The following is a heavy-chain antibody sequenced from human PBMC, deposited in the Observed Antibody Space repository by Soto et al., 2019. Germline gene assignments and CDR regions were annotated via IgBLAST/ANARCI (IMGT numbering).Heavy chain of an antibody. CDR3: ARSAAAGTCYYYYGMDV. CDR2: INPNSGGT. D-gene: IGHD6-13*01. Sequence: QVQLVQSGAEVKKPGASVKVSCKASGYTFTGYYMHWVRQAPGQGLEWMGWINPNSGGTNYAQKFQGWVTMTRDKSISTAYMERSRLGSDDTAVYYCARSAAAGTCYYYYGMDVWGQGPTVTVSS. CDR1: GYTFTGYY. J-gene: IGHJ6*02. V-gene: IGHV1-2*04.